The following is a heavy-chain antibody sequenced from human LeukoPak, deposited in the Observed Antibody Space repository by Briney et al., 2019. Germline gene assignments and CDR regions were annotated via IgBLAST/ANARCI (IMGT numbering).Heavy chain of an antibody. D-gene: IGHD3-10*01. Sequence: GGSLRLSCAASGFTFSNDLMTWVRQAPGKGLEWVANIKKDGNEKYYVESVKGGFTISRDNAKDSLYLQMNSLRAEDTAVYYCARTRGSQCFDYWGQGTLVTVSS. CDR2: IKKDGNEK. V-gene: IGHV3-7*01. CDR3: ARTRGSQCFDY. CDR1: GFTFSNDL. J-gene: IGHJ4*02.